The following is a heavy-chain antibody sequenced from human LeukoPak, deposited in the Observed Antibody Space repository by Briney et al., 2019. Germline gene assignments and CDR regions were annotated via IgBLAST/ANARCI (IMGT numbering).Heavy chain of an antibody. D-gene: IGHD6-13*01. J-gene: IGHJ4*02. Sequence: GGSLRLCCAASGFTFSNYWMSWGRQAPGKGLEWVANIKEDGSEKYYVDSVKGRFTISRDNARNSLYLQMNSLRAEDTAVYYCASGRQLGYWGQGTLVTVSS. CDR1: GFTFSNYW. CDR2: IKEDGSEK. CDR3: ASGRQLGY. V-gene: IGHV3-7*01.